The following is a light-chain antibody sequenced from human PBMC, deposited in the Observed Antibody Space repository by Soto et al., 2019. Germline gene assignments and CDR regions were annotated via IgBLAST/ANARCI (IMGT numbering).Light chain of an antibody. CDR2: AAS. V-gene: IGKV1-12*01. J-gene: IGKJ5*01. CDR3: QQANSFPIT. CDR1: QGISSW. Sequence: DIQRTQSPSSVSATVGDRVPITCRASQGISSWLVWYQQKPGKAPKFLIYAASRLQSGVPSRFSGSGSGTDFTLTISSLQPEDFATYYCQQANSFPITFGQGTRLEI.